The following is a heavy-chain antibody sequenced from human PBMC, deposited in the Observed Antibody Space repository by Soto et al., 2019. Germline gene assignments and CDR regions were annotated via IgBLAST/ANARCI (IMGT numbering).Heavy chain of an antibody. CDR2: LTDTGGST. V-gene: IGHV3-23*01. J-gene: IGHJ4*02. D-gene: IGHD3-16*01. CDR3: AKIKGAITFLHFDT. Sequence: GGSLRLSCVDSTSNLKNYAMAWVRQAPGKGLEWVSALTDTGGSTYYAASVKGRFTISRDNSRNTLFLQMDRLRVDDTAVYYCAKIKGAITFLHFDTWGQGTLVTSPQ. CDR1: TSNLKNYA.